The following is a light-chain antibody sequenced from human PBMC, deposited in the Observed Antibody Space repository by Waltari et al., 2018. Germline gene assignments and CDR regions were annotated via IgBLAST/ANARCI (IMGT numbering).Light chain of an antibody. CDR2: HAS. J-gene: IGKJ1*01. Sequence: TVVTQSPATLSVSLGERATLSCRTSQTIGLSLAWYQQKPGQAPRLLIYHASTRATGIPARFSGSGSESEFTLTISCLQSEDVALYYCQQYNNWPPGTFGQGTRVEI. CDR1: QTIGLS. CDR3: QQYNNWPPGT. V-gene: IGKV3-15*01.